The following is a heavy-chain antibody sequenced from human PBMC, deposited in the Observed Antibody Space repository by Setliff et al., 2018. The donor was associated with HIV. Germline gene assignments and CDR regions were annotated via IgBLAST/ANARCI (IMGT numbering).Heavy chain of an antibody. CDR1: GFTFDSYV. V-gene: IGHV3-30*03. CDR2: MSIHGNVI. CDR3: DF. J-gene: IGHJ4*02. Sequence: GGSLRLSCAATGFTFDSYVLHWVRQAPGKGLEWVAVMSIHGNVIIYADSVEGRFTISRDNSRNRLFLQMNSLRVEDTAVYYFDFWGQGTLVTVSS.